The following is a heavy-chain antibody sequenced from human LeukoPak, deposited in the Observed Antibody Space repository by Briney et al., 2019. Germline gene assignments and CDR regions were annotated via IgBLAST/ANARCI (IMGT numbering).Heavy chain of an antibody. J-gene: IGHJ3*02. V-gene: IGHV4-61*02. CDR2: FYISGGT. CDR3: ASLGGFAI. CDR1: GDSISSGSYY. Sequence: SETLSLTCTVSGDSISSGSYYWHWLRQPAGKGLEWIGRFYISGGTNYNPSLKSRVTISVDTSKNQFSLKLTSVTAADTAVYYCASLGGFAIWGQGTVVTVSS.